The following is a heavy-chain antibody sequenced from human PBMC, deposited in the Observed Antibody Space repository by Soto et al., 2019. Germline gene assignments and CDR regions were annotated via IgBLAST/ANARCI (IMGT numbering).Heavy chain of an antibody. CDR3: AKDDTAEQSGYYSPAYGMGV. V-gene: IGHV3-23*01. CDR1: GFTFSSYA. D-gene: IGHD3-22*01. J-gene: IGHJ6*02. Sequence: GGSLRLSCAASGFTFSSYAMSWVRQAPGKGLEWVSAISGSGGSTYYADSVKGRFTISRDNSKNTLYLQMNSLRAEDTAVYYCAKDDTAEQSGYYSPAYGMGVWGQGTTVTVSS. CDR2: ISGSGGST.